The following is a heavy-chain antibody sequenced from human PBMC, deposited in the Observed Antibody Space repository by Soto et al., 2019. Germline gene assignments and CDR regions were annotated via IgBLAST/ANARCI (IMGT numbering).Heavy chain of an antibody. CDR3: ARARVYATGPLDF. J-gene: IGHJ5*01. CDR2: ISSSSDYI. Sequence: LRLSCAASGFTFTSYTMNWVRQAPGKGLEWVSSISSSSDYIYYADSMKGRVTISRDNAKNSLFLDMNSLTGEDTAVYYCARARVYATGPLDFWGHGTLVTVSS. V-gene: IGHV3-21*06. D-gene: IGHD6-13*01. CDR1: GFTFTSYT.